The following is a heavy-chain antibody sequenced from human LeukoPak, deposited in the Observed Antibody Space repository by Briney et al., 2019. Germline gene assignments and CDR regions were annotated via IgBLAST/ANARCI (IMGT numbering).Heavy chain of an antibody. CDR2: ISYDGSTK. V-gene: IGHV3-30*18. CDR3: AKDRHLYGAGAYYNLDY. Sequence: PGRSLRLSCAASGFILSTHGMHWVRQAPGKGLEWVSLISYDGSTKYYVDSVEGRFTISRDNSKSTLYLQLNSLRVEDTAVYYCAKDRHLYGAGAYYNLDYWGQGTLVTVSS. D-gene: IGHD3-10*01. CDR1: GFILSTHG. J-gene: IGHJ4*02.